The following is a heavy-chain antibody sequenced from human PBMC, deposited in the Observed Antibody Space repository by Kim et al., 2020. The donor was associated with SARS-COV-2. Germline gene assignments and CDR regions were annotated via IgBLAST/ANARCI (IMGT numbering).Heavy chain of an antibody. CDR3: ARHMPRGYYYDSSGYYFVY. V-gene: IGHV4-39*01. CDR2: IYYSGST. CDR1: GGSISSSSYY. D-gene: IGHD3-22*01. J-gene: IGHJ4*02. Sequence: SETLSLTCTVSGGSISSSSYYWGWIRQPPGKGLEWIGSIYYSGSTYYNPSLKSRVTISVDTSKNQFSLKLSSVTAADTAVYYCARHMPRGYYYDSSGYYFVYWGQGTLVTVSS.